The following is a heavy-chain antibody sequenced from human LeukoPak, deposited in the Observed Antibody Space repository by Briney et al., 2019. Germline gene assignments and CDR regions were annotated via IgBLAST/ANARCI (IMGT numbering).Heavy chain of an antibody. J-gene: IGHJ5*02. D-gene: IGHD2-21*01. CDR3: ARGIGDSANWFDP. V-gene: IGHV3-30-3*01. CDR1: GFTFSNYI. Sequence: TGTSLRLSCAASGFTFSNYIMHWVRQAPGKGLEWVALISYDGSNKYYADSVKGQFTISRDNSMNTLFLQMNSLRPEDTAVYYCARGIGDSANWFDPWGRGTLVTVSS. CDR2: ISYDGSNK.